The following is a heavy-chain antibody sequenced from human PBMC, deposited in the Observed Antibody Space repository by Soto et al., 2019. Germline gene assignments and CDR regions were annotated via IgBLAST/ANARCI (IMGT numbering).Heavy chain of an antibody. CDR3: AKDQDYGDYYYYYGMDV. Sequence: EVQLLESGGGLVQPGGSLRLSCAASGFTFSSYAMSWVRQAPGKGLEWVSAISGSGGSTYYADSVKGRFTISRDNSKNKLYLQMNSLRAEDTAVYYCAKDQDYGDYYYYYGMDVWGQGTTVTVSS. V-gene: IGHV3-23*01. CDR2: ISGSGGST. D-gene: IGHD4-17*01. J-gene: IGHJ6*02. CDR1: GFTFSSYA.